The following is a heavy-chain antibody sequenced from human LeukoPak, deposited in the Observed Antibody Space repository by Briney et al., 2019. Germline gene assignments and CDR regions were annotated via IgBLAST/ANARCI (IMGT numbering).Heavy chain of an antibody. Sequence: GGPLKLSGVASGFTFNTYWMPWVRQAPGKGLVWVSRLHTDGTYTSYADSVKGRFTISRDNAKNTLYLQMTSLRAEDTAVYYSATSVYDSRYYFDYWGQGTLVTVSS. V-gene: IGHV3-74*01. D-gene: IGHD5/OR15-5a*01. J-gene: IGHJ4*02. CDR2: LHTDGTYT. CDR1: GFTFNTYW. CDR3: ATSVYDSRYYFDY.